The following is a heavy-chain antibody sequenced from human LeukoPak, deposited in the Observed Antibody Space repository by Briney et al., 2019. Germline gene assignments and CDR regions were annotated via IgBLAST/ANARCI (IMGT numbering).Heavy chain of an antibody. CDR1: GFTFTSYG. CDR2: IKQDGSEK. J-gene: IGHJ4*02. CDR3: ARDWATGLYSGYDLDY. D-gene: IGHD5-12*01. Sequence: PGGSLRLSCAASGFTFTSYGMHWVRQAPGKGLEWVANIKQDGSEKYYVDSVKGRFTISRDNAKNSLYLQMNSLRAEDTAVYYCARDWATGLYSGYDLDYWGQGTLVTVSS. V-gene: IGHV3-7*01.